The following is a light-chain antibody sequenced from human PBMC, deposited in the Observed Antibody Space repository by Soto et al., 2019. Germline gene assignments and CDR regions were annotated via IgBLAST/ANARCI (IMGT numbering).Light chain of an antibody. CDR1: QSIGGNF. V-gene: IGKV3-20*01. CDR2: DTY. CDR3: QQYGTSEII. J-gene: IGKJ5*01. Sequence: EIVLTQSQGTLSLSPGEGANLSCRGSQSIGGNFLAWYQQRRGQAPRLLIYDTYSRASGIPDRFSGSGSGTDFTLTISRPETEDFAVFYCQQYGTSEIIVGQGTRLEIK.